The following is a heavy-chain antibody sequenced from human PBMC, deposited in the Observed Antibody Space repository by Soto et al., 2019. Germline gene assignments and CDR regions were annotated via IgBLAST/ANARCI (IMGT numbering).Heavy chain of an antibody. Sequence: LRLSCAASGFTFSSYAMSWFRQAPGKGLEWVSAISGSGGSTYYADSVKGRFTISRDNPKNTLYLQMNSLRAEDTAVYYCAKDRRGSYADDAFDIWGQGTMVTV. CDR1: GFTFSSYA. CDR2: ISGSGGST. J-gene: IGHJ3*02. D-gene: IGHD1-26*01. V-gene: IGHV3-23*01. CDR3: AKDRRGSYADDAFDI.